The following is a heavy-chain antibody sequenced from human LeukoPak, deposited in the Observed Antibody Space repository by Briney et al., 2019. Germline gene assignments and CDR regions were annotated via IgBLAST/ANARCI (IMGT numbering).Heavy chain of an antibody. J-gene: IGHJ4*02. CDR3: ARDHSSSWYFDY. V-gene: IGHV1-3*01. Sequence: ASVRVSCKASGYTFTSYAMHWVRQAPGQRLEWMGWINAGNGNTKYSQKLQGRVTLTRDTSATTAYMELSRLRSEDTAVYYCARDHSSSWYFDYWGQGTLVTVSS. CDR1: GYTFTSYA. CDR2: INAGNGNT. D-gene: IGHD6-13*01.